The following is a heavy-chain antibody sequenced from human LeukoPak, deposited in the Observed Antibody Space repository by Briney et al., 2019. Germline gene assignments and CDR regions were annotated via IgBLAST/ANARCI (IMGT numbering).Heavy chain of an antibody. CDR3: ARHSQWLAIFDY. V-gene: IGHV4-59*08. CDR2: IYYGGST. CDR1: GGSISSYY. Sequence: PSETLSLTCTVSGGSISSYYWSWIRQPPGKGLEWIGYIYYGGSTNYNPSLKSRVTISVDTSKNQFSLKLSSVTAADTAVYYCARHSQWLAIFDYWGQGTLVTVSS. D-gene: IGHD6-19*01. J-gene: IGHJ4*02.